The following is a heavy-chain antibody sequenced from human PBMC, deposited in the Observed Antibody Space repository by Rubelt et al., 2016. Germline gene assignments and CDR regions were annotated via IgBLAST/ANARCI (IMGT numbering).Heavy chain of an antibody. D-gene: IGHD3-10*01. J-gene: IGHJ6*02. V-gene: IGHV4-34*01. CDR2: INHSGRS. Sequence: QVQLQQWGAGLLKPSETLSLTCAVYGGSFSGYYWSWIRQPPGKGLEWIGEINHSGRSNYNPSLKIRATLSIDTSKNQFSLKLSAVSAGDTAVYYCAGGRMGVNYCYYGMDVWGQGNTVTVSS. CDR1: GGSFSGYY. CDR3: AGGRMGVNYCYYGMDV.